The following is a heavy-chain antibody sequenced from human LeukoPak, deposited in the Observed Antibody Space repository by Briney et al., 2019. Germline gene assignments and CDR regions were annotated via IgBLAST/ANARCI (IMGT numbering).Heavy chain of an antibody. Sequence: GGSLRLSCAASGFTFSSYWMHWVRQAPGKGLEWVAFIRNDGRNKYYTHSVKGRFTISRDNSKNTLYLQINSLRAEETAVYYCVKDLNYGDLLDYWGQGTLVTVSS. V-gene: IGHV3-30*02. CDR1: GFTFSSYW. CDR3: VKDLNYGDLLDY. CDR2: IRNDGRNK. D-gene: IGHD4-17*01. J-gene: IGHJ4*02.